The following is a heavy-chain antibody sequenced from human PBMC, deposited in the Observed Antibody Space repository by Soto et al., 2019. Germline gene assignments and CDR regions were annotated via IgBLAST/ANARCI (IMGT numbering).Heavy chain of an antibody. CDR3: ARGRDPWGQSSIAAEPHYYYHVDD. CDR1: GRSFSVYY. Sequence: SSETLSLTCAVYGRSFSVYYWSWIRQRPGKGPEWIGEINHSGSTNYNPSLKSRVTISVDTSKNQFSLKLSSVTAADTAVYYCARGRDPWGQSSIAAEPHYYYHVDDWGKGSTVTVP. V-gene: IGHV4-34*01. CDR2: INHSGST. J-gene: IGHJ6*03. D-gene: IGHD6-13*01.